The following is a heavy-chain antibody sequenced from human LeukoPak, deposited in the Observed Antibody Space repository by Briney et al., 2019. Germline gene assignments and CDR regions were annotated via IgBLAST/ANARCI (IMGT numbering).Heavy chain of an antibody. V-gene: IGHV3-66*01. J-gene: IGHJ4*02. CDR1: GFTVSSNY. CDR2: IYSGGST. CDR3: AKGQWLARIYYFDY. D-gene: IGHD6-19*01. Sequence: GGSLRLSCAASGFTVSSNYMSWVRQAPGKGLEWVSVIYSGGSTYYADSVKGRFTISRDNSKNTLYLQMNSLRAEDTAVYYCAKGQWLARIYYFDYWGQGTLVTVSS.